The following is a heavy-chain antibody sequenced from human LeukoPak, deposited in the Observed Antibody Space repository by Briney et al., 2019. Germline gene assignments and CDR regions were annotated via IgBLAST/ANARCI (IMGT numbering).Heavy chain of an antibody. D-gene: IGHD3-3*01. J-gene: IGHJ4*02. CDR1: GFTFSNAW. CDR2: INHSGST. CDR3: ARSLFWSGSYFDY. Sequence: PGGSLRLSCAASGFTFSNAWMSWIRQPPGKGLEWIGEINHSGSTNYNPSLKSRVTISVDTSKNQFSLKLSSVTAADTAVYYCARSLFWSGSYFDYWGQGTLVTVSS. V-gene: IGHV4-34*01.